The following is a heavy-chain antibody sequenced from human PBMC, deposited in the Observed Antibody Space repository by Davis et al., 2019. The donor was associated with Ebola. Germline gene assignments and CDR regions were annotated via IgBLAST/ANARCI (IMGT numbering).Heavy chain of an antibody. CDR2: ISYDGSNK. CDR1: GFTFSSYA. V-gene: IGHV3-30-3*01. D-gene: IGHD2-21*02. CDR3: ARVRWALTPAIVGTEMDV. Sequence: PGGSLRLSCAASGFTFSSYAMHWVRQAPGKGLEWVAVISYDGSNKYYADSVKGRFTISRDNAKNSLSLQMNSLRDEDTAVYYCARVRWALTPAIVGTEMDVWGQGTTVTVSS. J-gene: IGHJ6*02.